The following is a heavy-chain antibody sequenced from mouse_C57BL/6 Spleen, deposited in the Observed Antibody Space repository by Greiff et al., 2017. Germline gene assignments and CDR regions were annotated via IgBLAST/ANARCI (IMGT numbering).Heavy chain of an antibody. CDR2: INPSSGYT. CDR3: ARFYYGSSLTEYFDV. D-gene: IGHD1-1*01. V-gene: IGHV1-7*01. Sequence: QVHVKQSGAELAKPGASVKLSCKASGYTFTSYWMHWVKQRPGQGLEWIGYINPSSGYTKYNQKFKDKATLTADKSSSTAYMQLSSLTYEDSAVYYCARFYYGSSLTEYFDVWGTGTTVTVSS. J-gene: IGHJ1*03. CDR1: GYTFTSYW.